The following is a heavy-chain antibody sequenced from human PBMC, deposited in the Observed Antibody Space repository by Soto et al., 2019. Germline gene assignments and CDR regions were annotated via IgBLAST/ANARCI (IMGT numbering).Heavy chain of an antibody. CDR2: IIPMFGTA. V-gene: IGHV1-69*12. Sequence: QVQLVQSGAEVKKPESSVKVSCKAPGGTFSTYAISWVRQAPGQGLEWMGGIIPMFGTANYAQRFQDRVTITADESTNPGYMELSSLRSEDTAVYFCASGIQLWLRRIHNGYSGWGQGTLVTVSS. CDR3: ASGIQLWLRRIHNGYSG. D-gene: IGHD5-18*01. J-gene: IGHJ4*02. CDR1: GGTFSTYA.